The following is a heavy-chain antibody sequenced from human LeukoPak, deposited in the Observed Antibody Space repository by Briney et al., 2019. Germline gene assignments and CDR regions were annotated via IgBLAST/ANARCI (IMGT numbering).Heavy chain of an antibody. Sequence: ASVKVSCKASGYTFTNYDINWVRQATGQGLEWMGWMNPNSGDTGYIQKFQGRVTITGDTSISTAYMELSSLRSEDTAVYYCARAPTGIPMVRTLGYWGQGTLVTVSS. CDR3: ARAPTGIPMVRTLGY. J-gene: IGHJ4*02. V-gene: IGHV1-8*03. CDR1: GYTFTNYD. CDR2: MNPNSGDT. D-gene: IGHD3-10*01.